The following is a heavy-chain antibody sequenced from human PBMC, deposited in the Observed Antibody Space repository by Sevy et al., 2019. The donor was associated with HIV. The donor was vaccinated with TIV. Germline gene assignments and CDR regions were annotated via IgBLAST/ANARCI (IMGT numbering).Heavy chain of an antibody. V-gene: IGHV3-7*03. J-gene: IGHJ5*02. Sequence: GGSLRLSCATSGFTFSDYWMTWVRQTPGKGLEWVTNIKQDGTEKNHVDSVRGRFTISRDNDKNSLYLQMNSLRVEDTAIYSCARDIGPANWFDPWGQGTLVTVSS. D-gene: IGHD1-26*01. CDR1: GFTFSDYW. CDR2: IKQDGTEK. CDR3: ARDIGPANWFDP.